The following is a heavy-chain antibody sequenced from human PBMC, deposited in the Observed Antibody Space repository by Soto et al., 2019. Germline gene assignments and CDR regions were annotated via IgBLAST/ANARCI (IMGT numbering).Heavy chain of an antibody. V-gene: IGHV3-15*07. CDR3: TTDKTGYTPRDPDY. D-gene: IGHD5-12*01. Sequence: EVQLVESGGDLVKPGGSLTLSCAASGFTFTHAWMNWVRQVPGKGLEWVGRIKSNTDGGTADYAAPAKGRFTISRDDSINMLFLQMNSLRAEDTAVYYCTTDKTGYTPRDPDYWGQGTLVTVSS. J-gene: IGHJ4*02. CDR2: IKSNTDGGTA. CDR1: GFTFTHAW.